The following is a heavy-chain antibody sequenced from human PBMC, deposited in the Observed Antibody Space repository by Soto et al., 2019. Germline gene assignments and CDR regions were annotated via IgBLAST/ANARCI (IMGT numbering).Heavy chain of an antibody. CDR3: DP. Sequence: QVQPQQWGTGLLKPSETLSLTCAVYGGSFSTYYWNWIRQPPGKGLEWIGEINHSGNTQYNPSLKSRVTMSLDTSKNQFSLKLPSDCFVWLVSNWLDPWGQGTLGTVSS. V-gene: IGHV4-34*01. CDR2: INHSGNT. J-gene: IGHJ5*02. D-gene: IGHD3-22*01. CDR1: GGSFSTYY.